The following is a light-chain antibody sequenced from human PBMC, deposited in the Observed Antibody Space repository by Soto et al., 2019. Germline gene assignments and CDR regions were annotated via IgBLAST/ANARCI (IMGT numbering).Light chain of an antibody. Sequence: QPVLTQSPSASASLGASVKLTCTLSSGHSSYAIAWYQQQPEKGPRYLMKLNSDGSHSKGDGIPDRFSGSSSGAERYLTISSLQSEDEADYYCQTWGTADLVFGGGTQLTVL. J-gene: IGLJ2*01. V-gene: IGLV4-69*01. CDR2: LNSDGSH. CDR3: QTWGTADLV. CDR1: SGHSSYA.